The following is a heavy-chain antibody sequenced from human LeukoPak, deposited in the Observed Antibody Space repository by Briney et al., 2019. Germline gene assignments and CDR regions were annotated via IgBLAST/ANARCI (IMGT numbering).Heavy chain of an antibody. J-gene: IGHJ4*02. CDR3: TLTTFGVVYYFDY. CDR1: GFTFSSYA. CDR2: ISYDGINQ. D-gene: IGHD1/OR15-1a*01. Sequence: GRSLRLSCATSGFTFSSYAMHWVRQAPGKGLEWVALISYDGINQYYADSVKGRFIISRANSKNTLYLQLNSLRLEDTAVYYCTLTTFGVVYYFDYWGQGTLVTVSS. V-gene: IGHV3-30*04.